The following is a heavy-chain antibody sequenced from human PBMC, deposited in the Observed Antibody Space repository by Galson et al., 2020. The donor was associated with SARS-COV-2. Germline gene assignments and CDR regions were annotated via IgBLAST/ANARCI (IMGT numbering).Heavy chain of an antibody. Sequence: ASETLSLTCTVSGGSISTGNDYWGWIRQPPGKGLECIGSVYYSGSTYYNPSFKSRVTISVDTSKNEFSLSLTSITAADTAVYYCAREIAAAHGYHWFDPWGQGTLVTVSS. J-gene: IGHJ5*02. CDR1: GGSISTGNDY. V-gene: IGHV4-39*07. CDR2: VYYSGST. D-gene: IGHD6-13*01. CDR3: AREIAAAHGYHWFDP.